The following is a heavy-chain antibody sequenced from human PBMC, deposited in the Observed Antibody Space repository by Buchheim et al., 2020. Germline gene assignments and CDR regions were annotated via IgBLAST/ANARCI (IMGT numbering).Heavy chain of an antibody. Sequence: EVQLVESGGGLVQPGGSLRLSCAASGFTFSSYWMHWVRQAPGKGLVWVSRINSDGSSTSYADSVKGRFTISSDNAKNTLYLQMNSMRAEDTAVYYCARDLPYYDFWSGYYRYYYYGMDVWGQGTT. CDR2: INSDGSST. CDR3: ARDLPYYDFWSGYYRYYYYGMDV. J-gene: IGHJ6*02. V-gene: IGHV3-74*01. CDR1: GFTFSSYW. D-gene: IGHD3-3*01.